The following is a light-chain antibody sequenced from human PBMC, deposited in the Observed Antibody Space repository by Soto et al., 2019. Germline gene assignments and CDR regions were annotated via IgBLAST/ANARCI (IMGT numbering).Light chain of an antibody. CDR1: QSVGSY. V-gene: IGKV3-11*01. J-gene: IGKJ4*01. CDR2: DAS. CDR3: QQRSNWPPVT. Sequence: EIVLTQSPATLSLSPGERATLSSRASQSVGSYLAWYQQKPGQAPRLLIYDASNRATGIPARFSGSGSGTDFTLTISSLEPEDFAVYYCQQRSNWPPVTFGGGTKVEI.